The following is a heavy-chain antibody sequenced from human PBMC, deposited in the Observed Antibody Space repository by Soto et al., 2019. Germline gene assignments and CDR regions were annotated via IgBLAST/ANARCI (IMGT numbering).Heavy chain of an antibody. CDR2: MKTDGTT. V-gene: IGHV3-74*03. D-gene: IGHD3-3*01. CDR1: GFTVSNYW. Sequence: GGSLRLSCAAAGFTVSNYWMNWVRQAPGKGLVWVSHMKTDGTTSYADSVEGRFTVSRDDAKNTFYLQMDSLRAEDTAVYYCAKDRGEEGLKFLEWFWSMDVWGLRPSVTVS. CDR3: AKDRGEEGLKFLEWFWSMDV. J-gene: IGHJ6*02.